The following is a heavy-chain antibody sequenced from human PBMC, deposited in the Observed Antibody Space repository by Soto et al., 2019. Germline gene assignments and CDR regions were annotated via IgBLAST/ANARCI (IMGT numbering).Heavy chain of an antibody. D-gene: IGHD3-10*01. V-gene: IGHV1-18*01. J-gene: IGHJ5*02. CDR3: ARSGDYYGSGSYNNWFDP. Sequence: GASVKVSCKAPGGTFSSYAISWVRQAPGQGLEWMGWISAYNGNTNYAQKLQGRVTMTTDTSTSTAYMELRSLRSDDTAVYYCARSGDYYGSGSYNNWFDPWGQGTLVTVSS. CDR2: ISAYNGNT. CDR1: GGTFSSYA.